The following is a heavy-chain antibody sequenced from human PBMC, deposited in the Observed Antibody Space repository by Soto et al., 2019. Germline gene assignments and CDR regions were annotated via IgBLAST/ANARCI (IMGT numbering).Heavy chain of an antibody. V-gene: IGHV3-23*01. Sequence: GGSLRLSCAASGFTFSSYAMSWARQAPGKGLEWVSGIGSSGAGTYYADFVKGRFIISRDNSKNTLHLQMNTLRAEDTAVYYCAVRKTGSYFDYWGQGTLVTVSS. CDR1: GFTFSSYA. D-gene: IGHD1-26*01. CDR2: IGSSGAGT. J-gene: IGHJ4*02. CDR3: AVRKTGSYFDY.